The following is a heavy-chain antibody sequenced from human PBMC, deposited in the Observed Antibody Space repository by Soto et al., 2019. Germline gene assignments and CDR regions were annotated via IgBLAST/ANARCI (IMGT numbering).Heavy chain of an antibody. V-gene: IGHV1-69*06. CDR2: IIPIFGTA. Sequence: GASVKVSCKASGGTFSSYAISWVRQAPGQGLEWMGGIIPIFGTANYAQKFQGRVTITADKSTSTAYMELSSLRSEDTAVYYCARESRGYDSWSGYLDAFDIWGQGTMVTVS. D-gene: IGHD3-3*01. CDR3: ARESRGYDSWSGYLDAFDI. J-gene: IGHJ3*02. CDR1: GGTFSSYA.